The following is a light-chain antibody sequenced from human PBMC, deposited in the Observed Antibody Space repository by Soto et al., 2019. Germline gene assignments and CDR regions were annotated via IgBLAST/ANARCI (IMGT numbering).Light chain of an antibody. CDR2: DAS. CDR1: QSISSW. CDR3: QQRSNWPS. Sequence: DIQMTQSPSTLSASLGDRVTITCRASQSISSWLAWYQQKPGKAPKLLIYDASSLGSGVPSRFSGSGSGTEFTLTISSLQPEDFAVYYCQQRSNWPSFGQGTRLEIK. V-gene: IGKV1-5*01. J-gene: IGKJ5*01.